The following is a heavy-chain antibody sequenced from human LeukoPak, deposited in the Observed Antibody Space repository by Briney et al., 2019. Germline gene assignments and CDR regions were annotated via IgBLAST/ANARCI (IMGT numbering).Heavy chain of an antibody. D-gene: IGHD6-13*01. Sequence: SETLSLACTVSGGSISNYYWTWIRQPPGKGLEWIGYIYYSGSTNYNPSLKSRVTISVDTSKNQFSLKLSSVTAADTAVYYCARDVGKQQLDIWFDPWGQGTLVTVSS. V-gene: IGHV4-59*01. CDR1: GGSISNYY. CDR3: ARDVGKQQLDIWFDP. J-gene: IGHJ5*02. CDR2: IYYSGST.